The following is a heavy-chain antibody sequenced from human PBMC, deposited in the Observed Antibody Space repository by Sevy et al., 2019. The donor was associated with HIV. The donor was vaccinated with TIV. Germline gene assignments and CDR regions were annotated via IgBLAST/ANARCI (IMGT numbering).Heavy chain of an antibody. D-gene: IGHD2-8*01. J-gene: IGHJ5*02. V-gene: IGHV4-38-2*01. CDR3: ARVGYCTNGVCFPMGFDNWFDP. CDR2: IYHSGST. CDR1: GYSISSGYY. Sequence: SETLSLTCAVSGYSISSGYYWGWIRQPPGKGLEWIGSIYHSGSTYYNPSLKSRVPISVDTSKNQFSLKLSSVTAADTAVYYCARVGYCTNGVCFPMGFDNWFDPWGQGTLVTVSS.